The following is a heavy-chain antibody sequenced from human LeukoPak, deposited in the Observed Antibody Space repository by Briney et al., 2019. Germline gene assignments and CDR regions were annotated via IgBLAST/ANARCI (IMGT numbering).Heavy chain of an antibody. CDR3: ARSCSSASCYLNDY. CDR1: GYTFTSYG. J-gene: IGHJ4*02. CDR2: ISAYNGNT. D-gene: IGHD2-2*01. V-gene: IGHV1-18*04. Sequence: ASVKVSCKASGYTFTSYGISWVRQAPGQGLEWMGWISAYNGNTNYAQKLQGRVTMTTDTSTSTAYMELRSLRSDDTAVYYCARSCSSASCYLNDYWGQGTLVTVSS.